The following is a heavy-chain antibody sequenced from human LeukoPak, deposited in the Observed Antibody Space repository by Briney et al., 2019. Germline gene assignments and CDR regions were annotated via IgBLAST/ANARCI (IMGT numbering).Heavy chain of an antibody. Sequence: SETLSLTCTVSGGSISSYYWSWIRQPPGKGLEWIGYIYYSGSTNYNPSLKSRVTISVDTSKSQFSLKLSSVTAADTAVYYCARGEAAAGTCYFDYWGQGTLVTVSS. D-gene: IGHD6-13*01. CDR3: ARGEAAAGTCYFDY. V-gene: IGHV4-59*01. CDR2: IYYSGST. J-gene: IGHJ4*02. CDR1: GGSISSYY.